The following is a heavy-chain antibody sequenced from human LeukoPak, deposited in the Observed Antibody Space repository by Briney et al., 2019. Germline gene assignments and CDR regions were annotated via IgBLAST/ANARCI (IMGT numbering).Heavy chain of an antibody. J-gene: IGHJ4*02. Sequence: SETLSLTCAVYGGSFSGYYWSWIRQPPGKGLEWIGEINHSGSTNYNPSLKSRVTISVDTSKNHFSLKLSSVTAADTAVYYCERGWAYYYDSSGSQPGYYFDYWGQGTLVTVSS. CDR1: GGSFSGYY. D-gene: IGHD3-22*01. CDR2: INHSGST. V-gene: IGHV4-34*01. CDR3: ERGWAYYYDSSGSQPGYYFDY.